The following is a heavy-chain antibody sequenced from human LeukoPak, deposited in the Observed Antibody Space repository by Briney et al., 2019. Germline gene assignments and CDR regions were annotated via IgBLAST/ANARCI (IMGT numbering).Heavy chain of an antibody. Sequence: SETLSLTCTVSGGSISSSSYYWGWIRQPPGKGLEWIGSIYYSGSTYYNPSLKSRVTISVDTSKNQFSLKLSSVTAADTAVYYCARLLGYCSSTSCNDYWGQETLVTVSS. V-gene: IGHV4-39*01. CDR1: GGSISSSSYY. CDR3: ARLLGYCSSTSCNDY. CDR2: IYYSGST. J-gene: IGHJ4*02. D-gene: IGHD2-2*01.